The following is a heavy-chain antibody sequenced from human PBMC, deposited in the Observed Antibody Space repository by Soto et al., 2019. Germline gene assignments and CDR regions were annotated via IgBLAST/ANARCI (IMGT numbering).Heavy chain of an antibody. CDR2: INHSGST. V-gene: IGHV4-34*01. CDR1: GGSFSGYY. CDR3: ALSGAALFDY. Sequence: SETLSLTYAVYGGSFSGYYWSWIRQPPGKGLEWIGEINHSGSTNYNPSLKSRVTISVDTSKNQFSLKLSSVTAADTAVYYCALSGAALFDYWGQGTLVTVSS. J-gene: IGHJ4*02. D-gene: IGHD3-10*01.